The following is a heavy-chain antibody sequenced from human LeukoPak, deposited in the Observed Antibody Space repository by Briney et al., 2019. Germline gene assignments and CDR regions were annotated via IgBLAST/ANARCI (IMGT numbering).Heavy chain of an antibody. CDR2: ISWNSGSI. Sequence: GGSLRLSCAASAFTFDDYAMHWVRQAPGKGLEWVSGISWNSGSIGYADSVKGRFTISRDNAKNSLYLQMNSLRAEDTAVFYCARARRADLRFGEAFRHSKAVRAFDIWGQGTMVTVSS. CDR1: AFTFDDYA. D-gene: IGHD3-10*01. CDR3: ARARRADLRFGEAFRHSKAVRAFDI. V-gene: IGHV3-9*01. J-gene: IGHJ3*02.